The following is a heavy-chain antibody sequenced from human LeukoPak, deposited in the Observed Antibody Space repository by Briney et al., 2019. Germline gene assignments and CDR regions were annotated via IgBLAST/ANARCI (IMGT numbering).Heavy chain of an antibody. D-gene: IGHD3-9*01. V-gene: IGHV3-48*02. J-gene: IGHJ1*01. CDR1: GFSFTDYP. CDR2: ITRSSTTI. Sequence: PGGSLRLSCATSGFSFTDYPMNWVRQAPGKGLEWVSYITRSSTTIFYADSVKGRFTISRDNAKNSLYLQMNSLRDEDTAVYYCARSGDYYDTLTGLQHWGQGTLVTVSS. CDR3: ARSGDYYDTLTGLQH.